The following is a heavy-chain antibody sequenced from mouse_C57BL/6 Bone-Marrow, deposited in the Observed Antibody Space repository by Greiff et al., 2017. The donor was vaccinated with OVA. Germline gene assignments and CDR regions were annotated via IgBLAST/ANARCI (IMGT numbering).Heavy chain of an antibody. CDR1: GYTFTDYY. V-gene: IGHV1-26*01. CDR2: INPNNGGT. J-gene: IGHJ3*01. D-gene: IGHD2-3*01. Sequence: EVQLQQSGPELVKPGASVKISCKASGYTFTDYYMNWVKQSHGKSLEWIGDINPNNGGTSYNQKFKGKATLTVDKSSSTAYMELRSLTSEDSAVYYCANRIYDGYYVWFAYWGQGTLVTVSA. CDR3: ANRIYDGYYVWFAY.